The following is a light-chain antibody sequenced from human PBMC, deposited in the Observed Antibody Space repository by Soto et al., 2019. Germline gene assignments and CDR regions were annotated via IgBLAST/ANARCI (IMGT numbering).Light chain of an antibody. CDR1: QSVSSSY. J-gene: IGKJ2*01. CDR3: QQFVSSLSSFT. CDR2: GAS. Sequence: EIVLTQSPGTLSLSPGERATLSCRARQSVSSSYLAWYQQKPGQAPRLLIYGASSRATGIPDRFSGGGSGTDFTLALSRLEPEDFAVYYCQQFVSSLSSFTFGQGTKLEI. V-gene: IGKV3-20*01.